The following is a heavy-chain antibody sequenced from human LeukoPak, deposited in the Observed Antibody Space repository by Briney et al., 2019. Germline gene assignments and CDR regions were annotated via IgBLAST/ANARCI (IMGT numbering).Heavy chain of an antibody. CDR3: ARKWYYYDSSGSTYDAFDI. CDR1: GYTFTSYG. Sequence: ASVKVSCKASGYTFTSYGISWVRQAPGQGLGWMGWISAYNGNTNYAQKLQGRVTMTTDTSTSTAYMELRSLRSDDTAVYYCARKWYYYDSSGSTYDAFDIWGQGTMVTVSS. V-gene: IGHV1-18*01. CDR2: ISAYNGNT. J-gene: IGHJ3*02. D-gene: IGHD3-22*01.